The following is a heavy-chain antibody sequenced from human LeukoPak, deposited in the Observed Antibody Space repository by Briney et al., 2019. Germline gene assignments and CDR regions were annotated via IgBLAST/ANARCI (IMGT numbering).Heavy chain of an antibody. CDR2: ISSDGGTT. Sequence: GGSLRLSCAASGFTISGYAMHWVRQAPGKGLEYVSAISSDGGTTYYANSVKGRFTISRDNSKNTLYLQMGSLRAEDIAVYFCARSHTTVVFDYWGQGTLVTVSS. CDR1: GFTISGYA. CDR3: ARSHTTVVFDY. J-gene: IGHJ4*02. D-gene: IGHD4-23*01. V-gene: IGHV3-64*01.